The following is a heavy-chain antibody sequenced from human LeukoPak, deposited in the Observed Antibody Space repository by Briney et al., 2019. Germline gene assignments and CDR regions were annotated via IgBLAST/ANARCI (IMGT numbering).Heavy chain of an antibody. Sequence: GGSLRLSCAASGFTFSSYSMNWVRQAPGKGLEWVSYISSSSSTIYYADSVKGRFTISRDNAKNSLYLQMNSLRAEDTAVYYCARVPRDWNDGTNDAFDIWGQGTMVTVSS. CDR1: GFTFSSYS. V-gene: IGHV3-48*01. CDR3: ARVPRDWNDGTNDAFDI. CDR2: ISSSSSTI. J-gene: IGHJ3*02. D-gene: IGHD1-1*01.